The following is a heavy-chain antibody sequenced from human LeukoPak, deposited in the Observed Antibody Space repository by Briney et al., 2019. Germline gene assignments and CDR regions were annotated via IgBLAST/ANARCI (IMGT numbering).Heavy chain of an antibody. CDR3: ARHDFGRMGSGWYFDY. V-gene: IGHV4-39*01. CDR2: IYYSGST. J-gene: IGHJ4*02. Sequence: SETLSLTCTVSGGSISSSSYYWGWIRQPPGKGLEWIGSIYYSGSTYYNPSLKSRVTISVDTSKNQFSLKLSAVTAADTAVYYCARHDFGRMGSGWYFDYWGQGTLVTVSS. D-gene: IGHD6-19*01. CDR1: GGSISSSSYY.